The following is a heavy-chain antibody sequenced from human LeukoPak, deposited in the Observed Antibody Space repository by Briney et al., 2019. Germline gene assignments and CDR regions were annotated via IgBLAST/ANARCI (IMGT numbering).Heavy chain of an antibody. CDR1: GGTFISYA. V-gene: IGHV1-69*05. D-gene: IGHD4-17*01. J-gene: IGHJ5*02. CDR2: IIPIFGTA. Sequence: SXKVSYKASGGTFISYAISWVRQAPGQGLEWMGGIIPIFGTANYAQKFQGRVTITTDESTSTAYMELSSLRSEDTAVYYCARGRTTVTTALAVNWFDPWGQGTLVTVSS. CDR3: ARGRTTVTTALAVNWFDP.